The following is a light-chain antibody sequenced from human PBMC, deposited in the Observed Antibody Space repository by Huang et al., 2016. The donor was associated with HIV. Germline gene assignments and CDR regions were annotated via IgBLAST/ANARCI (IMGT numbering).Light chain of an antibody. J-gene: IGKJ2*03. Sequence: AIRLTQSPSSLSASTGDRVTLTCRASPGICSYFAWYQQKPGKAPKLLISSASTLQSGVPSRFSGSGFGTDFTLTISSLQSEDLGTYHCQQYYTYPHSFGQGTKLEIK. V-gene: IGKV1-8*01. CDR2: SAS. CDR1: PGICSY. CDR3: QQYYTYPHS.